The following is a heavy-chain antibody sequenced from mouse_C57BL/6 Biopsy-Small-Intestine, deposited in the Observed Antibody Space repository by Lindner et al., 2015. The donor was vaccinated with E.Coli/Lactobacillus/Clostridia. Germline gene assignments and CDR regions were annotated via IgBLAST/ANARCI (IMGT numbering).Heavy chain of an antibody. CDR2: INPNNNGA. D-gene: IGHD2-10*01. V-gene: IGHV1-53*01. CDR1: GYTFTDHF. CDR3: VRQALGSPGLLLYDL. Sequence: SVKVSCKTSGYTFTDHFLHWVRQAPGQGLEWVVWINPNNNGANYARRFQGRVTVTTDTSLSSTYLQVNSLRSDDTAVYYCVRQALGSPGLLLYDLWGQGTLVTVSS. J-gene: IGHJ4*01.